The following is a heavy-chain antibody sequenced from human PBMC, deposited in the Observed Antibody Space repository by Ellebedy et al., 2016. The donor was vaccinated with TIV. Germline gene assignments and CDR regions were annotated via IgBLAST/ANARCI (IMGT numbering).Heavy chain of an antibody. CDR2: MSDDGNNK. J-gene: IGHJ4*02. V-gene: IGHV3-30-3*01. Sequence: GGSLRLSCAASGFTFSSYAMHWVRQAPGKGLEWVAVMSDDGNNKYYADSVKGRFTISRDSSKNTLYLQMSSLRAEDTAVYHCAREGHDYTNPLDYWGQGTLVTVSS. CDR3: AREGHDYTNPLDY. D-gene: IGHD4-11*01. CDR1: GFTFSSYA.